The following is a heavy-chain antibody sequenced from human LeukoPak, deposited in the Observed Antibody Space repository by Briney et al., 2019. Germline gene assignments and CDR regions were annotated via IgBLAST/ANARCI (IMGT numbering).Heavy chain of an antibody. V-gene: IGHV3-7*01. CDR3: ARGWATIPD. Sequence: GGSLRLSCAASGFIFSNYWMSWVRQAPGKGLEWVANINQDGSVKYYVGSVKDRFIISRDNTKNSLFLQMNSLRDDDTALYYCARGWATIPDWGQGSLVIVSS. D-gene: IGHD5-24*01. CDR2: INQDGSVK. CDR1: GFIFSNYW. J-gene: IGHJ4*02.